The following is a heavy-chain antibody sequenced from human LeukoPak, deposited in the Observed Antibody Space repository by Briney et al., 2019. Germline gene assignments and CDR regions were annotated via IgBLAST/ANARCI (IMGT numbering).Heavy chain of an antibody. CDR1: GGSISSSSYY. D-gene: IGHD7-27*01. J-gene: IGHJ2*01. V-gene: IGHV4-31*03. CDR3: ARGTGDHRWKRYWYFDL. Sequence: SETLSLTCTVSGGSISSSSYYWGWIRQPPGKGLEWIGYIYYSGSTYYNPSLKSRVTISVDTSKNQFSLKLSSVTAADTAVYYCARGTGDHRWKRYWYFDLWGRGTLVTVSS. CDR2: IYYSGST.